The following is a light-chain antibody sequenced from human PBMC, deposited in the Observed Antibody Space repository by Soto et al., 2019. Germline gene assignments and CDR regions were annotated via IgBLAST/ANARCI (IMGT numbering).Light chain of an antibody. CDR1: QSVSSY. CDR2: GAS. V-gene: IGKV3-11*01. CDR3: QQYGNSPLT. Sequence: TVLTHSPATLSLSPGARATLSCRASQSVSSYFAWSQRKPGQAPRLLIYGASNRATGIPPRFSGSGSGTDFTLTINSLEPEDFAVYYCQQYGNSPLTFGQGTKVDI. J-gene: IGKJ1*01.